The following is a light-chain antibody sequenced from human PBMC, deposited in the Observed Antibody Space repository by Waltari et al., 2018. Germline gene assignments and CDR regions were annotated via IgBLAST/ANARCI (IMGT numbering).Light chain of an antibody. Sequence: DIVMTQSPDSLAVSLGARATITCKSSQSVLYSSNKKNYLAWYQQKPGQSPKLLIYWASTRESGVPDRFSGSGSETDFTLTISNLQAEDVAVYYCQQYYSTLSWTFGQGTKVEIK. CDR3: QQYYSTLSWT. V-gene: IGKV4-1*01. CDR1: QSVLYSSNKKNY. J-gene: IGKJ1*01. CDR2: WAS.